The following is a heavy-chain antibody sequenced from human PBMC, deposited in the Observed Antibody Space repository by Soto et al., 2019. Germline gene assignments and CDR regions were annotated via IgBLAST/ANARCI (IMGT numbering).Heavy chain of an antibody. V-gene: IGHV3-23*01. CDR2: ISGSGGST. CDR3: AKEGYSSSWPTTYFDY. CDR1: GFTFSSYA. J-gene: IGHJ4*02. Sequence: GGSLRLSCAASGFTFSSYAMSWVRQAPGKGLEWVSAISGSGGSTYYADSVKGRFTISRDNSKNTLYLQMNSLRAEDTAVYYCAKEGYSSSWPTTYFDYWGQGTLVTVSS. D-gene: IGHD6-13*01.